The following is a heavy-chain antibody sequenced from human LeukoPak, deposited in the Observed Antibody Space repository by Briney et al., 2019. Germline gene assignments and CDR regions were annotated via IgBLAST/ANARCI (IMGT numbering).Heavy chain of an antibody. J-gene: IGHJ3*02. V-gene: IGHV3-21*01. Sequence: GGSLRLSCAASGFTFSSYSMNWVRQAPGKGLEWVSSISSSSYIYYADSVKGRFTISRDNAKNSLYLQMNSLRAEDTAVYYCARDRGSSGWYRSDAFDIWGQGTMVTVSS. CDR2: ISSSSYI. CDR3: ARDRGSSGWYRSDAFDI. D-gene: IGHD6-19*01. CDR1: GFTFSSYS.